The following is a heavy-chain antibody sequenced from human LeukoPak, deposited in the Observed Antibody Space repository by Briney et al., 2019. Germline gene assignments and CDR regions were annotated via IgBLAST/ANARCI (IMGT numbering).Heavy chain of an antibody. D-gene: IGHD6-19*01. Sequence: PEGSLRLSCAASGFTFSSYSMNWVRQAPGKGLEWVSSISSSSSYIYYADSVKGRFTISRDNAKNSLYLQMNSLRAEDTAVYYCASAVAGTDYYYGMDVWGQGTTVTVSS. V-gene: IGHV3-21*01. J-gene: IGHJ6*02. CDR2: ISSSSSYI. CDR3: ASAVAGTDYYYGMDV. CDR1: GFTFSSYS.